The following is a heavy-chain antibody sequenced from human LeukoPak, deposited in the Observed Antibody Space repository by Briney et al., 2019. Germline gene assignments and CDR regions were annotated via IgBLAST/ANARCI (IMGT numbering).Heavy chain of an antibody. CDR2: ISDSGGST. J-gene: IGHJ4*02. Sequence: PGRSLRLSCAASGFTFRSYAMSWVRQTPGKGLEWVSAISDSGGSTNSADSVKGRFTISRDNSKNTLHLQMYSLRAEDTAVYYCAKRSCSGRSCNFDYWGQGTLVTVSS. CDR1: GFTFRSYA. D-gene: IGHD3-10*02. CDR3: AKRSCSGRSCNFDY. V-gene: IGHV3-23*01.